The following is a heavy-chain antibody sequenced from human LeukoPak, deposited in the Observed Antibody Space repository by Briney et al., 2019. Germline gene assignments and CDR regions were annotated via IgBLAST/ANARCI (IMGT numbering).Heavy chain of an antibody. Sequence: SETLSLTCAVYGGSFSGYYWSWIRQPPGKGLEWIGEINHSGSTNYNPSLKSRVTISVDTSKNQFPLKLSSVTAADTAVYYCARGGVVTHHDAFDIWGQGTMVTVSS. CDR1: GGSFSGYY. CDR2: INHSGST. V-gene: IGHV4-34*01. D-gene: IGHD4-23*01. CDR3: ARGGVVTHHDAFDI. J-gene: IGHJ3*02.